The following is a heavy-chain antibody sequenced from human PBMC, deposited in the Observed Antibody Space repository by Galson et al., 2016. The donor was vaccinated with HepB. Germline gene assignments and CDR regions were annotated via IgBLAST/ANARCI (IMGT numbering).Heavy chain of an antibody. CDR2: INPSGGTT. V-gene: IGHV1-46*01. D-gene: IGHD3-22*01. J-gene: IGHJ4*02. CDR3: ARDQHPMLKSFDNSGYFYY. Sequence: SVKVSCKASGYPFTTSYIHWLRQAPGQRPEWMGIINPSGGTTTYSQNFRGRVTMTSDTSTSTVYLELSSLRSEDTAMYYCARDQHPMLKSFDNSGYFYYWGQGTLVTVSS. CDR1: GYPFTTSY.